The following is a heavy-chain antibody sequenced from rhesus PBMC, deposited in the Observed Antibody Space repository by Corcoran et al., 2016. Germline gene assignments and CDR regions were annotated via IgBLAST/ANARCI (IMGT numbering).Heavy chain of an antibody. CDR3: AKEPTVTTSGY. V-gene: IGHV3S42*01. CDR2: INSGGGST. CDR1: GFTFSSYW. J-gene: IGHJ4*01. Sequence: EVQLVESGGGLAKPGGSLRLSCAASGFTFSSYWMNWVRQTPGKGLEWSSAINSGGGSTYYADSVKGRFTISRDNSKNTLSLQMNSLRAEDTAVYYCAKEPTVTTSGYWGQGVLVTVSS. D-gene: IGHD4-35*01.